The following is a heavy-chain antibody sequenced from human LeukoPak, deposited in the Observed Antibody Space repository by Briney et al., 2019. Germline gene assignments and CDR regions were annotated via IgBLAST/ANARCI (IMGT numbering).Heavy chain of an antibody. D-gene: IGHD6-13*01. CDR2: ISSSGSTI. Sequence: GGSLRLSCAASGFTFSSYEMNWVRQAPGKGLECVSYISSSGSTIYYADSVKGRFTISRDNAKNSLYLQMNSLRAEDTAVYYCAREDDSSPGYYFDYWGQGTLVTVPS. CDR3: AREDDSSPGYYFDY. J-gene: IGHJ4*02. CDR1: GFTFSSYE. V-gene: IGHV3-48*03.